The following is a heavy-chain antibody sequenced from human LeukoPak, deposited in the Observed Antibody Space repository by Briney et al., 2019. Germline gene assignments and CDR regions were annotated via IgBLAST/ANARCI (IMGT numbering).Heavy chain of an antibody. D-gene: IGHD1-26*01. V-gene: IGHV3-53*01. CDR3: ARDAVVGGWIGGVTYEIRDY. Sequence: GGSLRLSCAASGFTVSSNYMSWVRQAPGKGLEWVSVIYSGGSTYYADSVKGRFTISRDNSKNTLYLQMNSLRAEDTAVYYCARDAVVGGWIGGVTYEIRDYWGQGTLVTVSS. CDR1: GFTVSSNY. CDR2: IYSGGST. J-gene: IGHJ4*02.